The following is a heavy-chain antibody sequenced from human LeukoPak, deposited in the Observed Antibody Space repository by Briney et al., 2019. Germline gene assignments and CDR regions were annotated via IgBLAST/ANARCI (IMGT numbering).Heavy chain of an antibody. CDR1: GFTFSSYG. D-gene: IGHD2-15*01. V-gene: IGHV3-30*02. Sequence: GGSLRLSCAASGFTFSSYGMHWVRQAPGKGLEWVAFIRYDGSNKYYADSVKGRFTISRDNSKNTLYLQMNSLRAEDTAVYKCAKTLRGVAATPNTFDIWGQGTMVTVSS. CDR2: IRYDGSNK. J-gene: IGHJ3*02. CDR3: AKTLRGVAATPNTFDI.